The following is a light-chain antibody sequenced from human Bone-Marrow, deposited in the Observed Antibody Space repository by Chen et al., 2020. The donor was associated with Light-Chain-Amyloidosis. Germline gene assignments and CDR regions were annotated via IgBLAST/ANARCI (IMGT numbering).Light chain of an antibody. J-gene: IGLJ2*01. CDR2: RDT. V-gene: IGLV3-25*02. CDR3: QSADSSGTYEVI. CDR1: DLPTKY. Sequence: SYELTQPPSVSASPGQTARITCSGDDLPTKYAYWYQQKPGQAPVLVIHRDTERPSGISERFSGASSGTTATLTISGVQAEEEADYHCQSADSSGTYEVIFGGGTKLTVL.